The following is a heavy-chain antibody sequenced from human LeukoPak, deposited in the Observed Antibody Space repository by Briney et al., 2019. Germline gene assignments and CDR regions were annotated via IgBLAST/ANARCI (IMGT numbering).Heavy chain of an antibody. D-gene: IGHD3-3*01. Sequence: SETLSPTCTVSGGSISSYYWSWIRQPAGKGLEWIGRIYTSGSTNYNPSLKSRVTISVDKSKNQFSLKLSSVTAADTAVYYCARERSPLRFLEWLVSFDNWGQGTLVTVSS. CDR3: ARERSPLRFLEWLVSFDN. CDR1: GGSISSYY. CDR2: IYTSGST. J-gene: IGHJ4*02. V-gene: IGHV4-4*07.